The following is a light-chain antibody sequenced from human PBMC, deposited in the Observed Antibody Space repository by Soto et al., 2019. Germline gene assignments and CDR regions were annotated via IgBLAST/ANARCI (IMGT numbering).Light chain of an antibody. Sequence: QPVLTQPASVSGSPGQSITISCTGTSSDVGSYHLVSWYQHHPGKAPKLMIYEGSKRPSGVSNRFSGSKSGTTASLTISGLQAEDEADYYCCSYAGSSTFVFGTGTKVTVL. CDR2: EGS. V-gene: IGLV2-23*01. CDR3: CSYAGSSTFV. CDR1: SSDVGSYHL. J-gene: IGLJ1*01.